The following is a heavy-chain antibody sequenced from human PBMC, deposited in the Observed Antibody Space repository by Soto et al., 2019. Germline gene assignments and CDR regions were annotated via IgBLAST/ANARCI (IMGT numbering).Heavy chain of an antibody. CDR3: ARLVRGGPSSAYYYAFDY. V-gene: IGHV4-39*01. CDR1: GGSIFSSSYY. D-gene: IGHD3-22*01. CDR2: IYYSGSA. J-gene: IGHJ4*02. Sequence: QLQVQESGPGLVKPSETLSLTCTVSGGSIFSSSYYWGWIRQPPGKGLEWIGSIYYSGSAGYNPSRKSRVTISVDTSKNQVSRKLTSVTAADTAVYVCARLVRGGPSSAYYYAFDYWGQGTLVTVSS.